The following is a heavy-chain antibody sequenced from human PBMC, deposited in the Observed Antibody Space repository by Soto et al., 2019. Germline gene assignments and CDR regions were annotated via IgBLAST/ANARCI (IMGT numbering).Heavy chain of an antibody. CDR2: VNPNSGDT. D-gene: IGHD6-19*01. V-gene: IGHV1-2*02. Sequence: ASVKVSCKASGYIFTAYSYHWVRQAPGQGLEWMGWVNPNSGDTIYPQEFQGRVTLTSDTSISTVYMELYSLRSDDTAVYYCAREASAVISLDYWGQGTLVTVSS. CDR3: AREASAVISLDY. J-gene: IGHJ4*02. CDR1: GYIFTAYS.